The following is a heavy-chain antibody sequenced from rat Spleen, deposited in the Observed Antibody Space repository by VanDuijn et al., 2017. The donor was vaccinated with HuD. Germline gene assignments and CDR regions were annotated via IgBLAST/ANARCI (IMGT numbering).Heavy chain of an antibody. Sequence: EVQLVESGGGLVQPGRSLKLSCVASGFTFNNYWMTWIRQAPGKGLEWVASITNTGGNTYYGDSVKGRFTISRDNAKSTLYLQMNSLRSEDTATYYCARRGYNYAYYFDYWGQGVMVTVSS. V-gene: IGHV5-31*01. D-gene: IGHD1-4*01. CDR1: GFTFNNYW. CDR2: ITNTGGNT. CDR3: ARRGYNYAYYFDY. J-gene: IGHJ2*01.